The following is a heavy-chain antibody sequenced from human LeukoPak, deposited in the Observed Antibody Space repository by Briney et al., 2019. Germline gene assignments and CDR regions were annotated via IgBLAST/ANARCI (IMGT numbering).Heavy chain of an antibody. J-gene: IGHJ4*02. V-gene: IGHV3-23*01. CDR2: IVGSGDST. D-gene: IGHD3-10*01. CDR3: AKIRYYYGSGSYYSSRFDY. CDR1: GFTFSSYA. Sequence: PGGSLRLSCAASGFTFSSYAMSWVRQAPGEGLEWVSAIVGSGDSTCYADSVKGRFTISRDNSKNTLHLQINSLRAEDTAVYYCAKIRYYYGSGSYYSSRFDYWGQGTLVTVSS.